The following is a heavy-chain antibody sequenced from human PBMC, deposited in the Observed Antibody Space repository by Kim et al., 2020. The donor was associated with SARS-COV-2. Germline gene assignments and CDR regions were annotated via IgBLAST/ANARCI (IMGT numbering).Heavy chain of an antibody. Sequence: GESLKISCKGSGYRFTSYWIGWVRQRPGKGLEWMGIIYPGDSDTRYSPSFQGQVTISADKSISTAYLQWSSLKASDTAMYYCARLRDSSGSSMVGDAIDIWGQGTMVTVSS. CDR3: ARLRDSSGSSMVGDAIDI. CDR2: IYPGDSDT. D-gene: IGHD3-22*01. J-gene: IGHJ3*02. V-gene: IGHV5-51*01. CDR1: GYRFTSYW.